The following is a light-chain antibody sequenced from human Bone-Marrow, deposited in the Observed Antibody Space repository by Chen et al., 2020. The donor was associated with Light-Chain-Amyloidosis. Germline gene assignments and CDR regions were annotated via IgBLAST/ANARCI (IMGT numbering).Light chain of an antibody. Sequence: DIQMTQSPSTLSASVRDRVSLTCRASQSIGTWLAWYQQIPGKAPKLLIYKASSLESGVPSRFSGSGSGTEFTLTISSLQSDDFATYYCQQYNTYPWTFGQGTKVEIK. CDR1: QSIGTW. CDR3: QQYNTYPWT. V-gene: IGKV1-5*03. CDR2: KAS. J-gene: IGKJ1*01.